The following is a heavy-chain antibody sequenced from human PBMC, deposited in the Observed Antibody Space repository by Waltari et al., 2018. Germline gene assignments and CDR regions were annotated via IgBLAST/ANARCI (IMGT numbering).Heavy chain of an antibody. CDR2: IIPIFCTA. V-gene: IGHV1-69*13. CDR3: ARDGDYGDNYYYYGMDV. D-gene: IGHD4-17*01. CDR1: GGTFSSYA. J-gene: IGHJ6*02. Sequence: QVQLVQSGAEVKKPGSSVKVSCKASGGTFSSYAISWVRQAPGQGLEWMGGIIPIFCTANYAQKFQGRVTITADESTSTAYMELSSLRSEDTAVYYCARDGDYGDNYYYYGMDVWGQGTTVIVSS.